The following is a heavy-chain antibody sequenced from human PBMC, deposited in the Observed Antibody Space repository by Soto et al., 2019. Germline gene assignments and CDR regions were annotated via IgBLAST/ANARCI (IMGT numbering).Heavy chain of an antibody. CDR3: ARGLPDGSGQYCDY. CDR2: LSSSSSYI. V-gene: IGHV3-21*01. Sequence: EVQLVESGGGLVKPGGSLRLSCAASGFTFSSYSMNWVRQAPGKGLEWVSSLSSSSSYIYYGDPVTSRFTISRDNAKNSLYLQMNSMRAEDKAVYYCARGLPDGSGQYCDYWGQGTLVTVSS. D-gene: IGHD3-10*01. CDR1: GFTFSSYS. J-gene: IGHJ4*02.